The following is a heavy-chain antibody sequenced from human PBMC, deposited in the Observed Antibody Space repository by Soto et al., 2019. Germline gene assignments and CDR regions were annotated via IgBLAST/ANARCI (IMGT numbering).Heavy chain of an antibody. Sequence: QVQLVQSGAEVKKPGSSVKVSCKASGGTFSSYTISWVRQAPGHGLEWMGRIIPILGIANYAQKFQGRVTITADKSTSTAYMELSSLSSEDTTVYYCARGRHILTVPLLRGMDGLGQGTTVTVSS. J-gene: IGHJ6*02. D-gene: IGHD3-9*01. V-gene: IGHV1-69*02. CDR2: IIPILGIA. CDR3: ARGRHILTVPLLRGMDG. CDR1: GGTFSSYT.